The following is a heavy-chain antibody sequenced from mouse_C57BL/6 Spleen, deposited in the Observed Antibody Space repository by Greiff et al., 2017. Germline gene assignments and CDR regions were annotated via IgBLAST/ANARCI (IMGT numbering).Heavy chain of an antibody. Sequence: QVQLQQSGAELARPGASVKLSCKASGYTFTSYGISWVKQRTGQGLEWIGEIYPRSGNTYYNEKFKGKATLTADKSSSTAYLELRRLTSEDAAVDCCGRGDGNYAMDYWGQGTSVTVSS. CDR1: GYTFTSYG. CDR3: GRGDGNYAMDY. D-gene: IGHD2-1*01. CDR2: IYPRSGNT. V-gene: IGHV1-81*01. J-gene: IGHJ4*01.